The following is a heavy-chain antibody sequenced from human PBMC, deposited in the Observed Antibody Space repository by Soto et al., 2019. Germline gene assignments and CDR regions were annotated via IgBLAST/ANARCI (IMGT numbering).Heavy chain of an antibody. CDR3: ARDRRGDGYNYYYYGMDV. Sequence: ASVKVSCKASGGTFSSYAISWVRQAPGQGLEWMGGIIPIFGTANYAQKFQGRVTFTADESTSKAYMELSSLRSEDTAVYYCARDRRGDGYNYYYYGMDVWGQGTTVTVSS. V-gene: IGHV1-69*13. CDR2: IIPIFGTA. D-gene: IGHD3-10*01. J-gene: IGHJ6*02. CDR1: GGTFSSYA.